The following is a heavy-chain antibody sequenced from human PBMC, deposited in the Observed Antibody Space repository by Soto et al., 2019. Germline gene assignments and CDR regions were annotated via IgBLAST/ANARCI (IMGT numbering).Heavy chain of an antibody. CDR2: MNPNSGNT. CDR1: GYTFTSYD. J-gene: IGHJ6*04. CDR3: ARDIVVVPAAKPGMDV. D-gene: IGHD2-2*01. Sequence: ASVKVSCKASGYTFTSYDINWVRQATGQGLEWMGWMNPNSGNTGYAQKFQGRVTMTRNTSISTAYMELSSLRSEDTAVYYCARDIVVVPAAKPGMDVWGKGTTVTAPQ. V-gene: IGHV1-8*01.